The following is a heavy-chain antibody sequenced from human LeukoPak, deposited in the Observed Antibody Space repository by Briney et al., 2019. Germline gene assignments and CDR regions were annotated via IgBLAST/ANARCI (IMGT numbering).Heavy chain of an antibody. Sequence: GGSLRLSCTASGFTFGDYAMSWVRQAPGKGLEWVGFIRSKAYGGTTEYAAAVNVRFTTSRHDYKSIAYLQMNSLKTEDTAVYYCTRGGRLLEWLYGWFDPWGQGTLVTVSS. CDR3: TRGGRLLEWLYGWFDP. CDR1: GFTFGDYA. J-gene: IGHJ5*02. V-gene: IGHV3-49*04. D-gene: IGHD3-3*01. CDR2: IRSKAYGGTT.